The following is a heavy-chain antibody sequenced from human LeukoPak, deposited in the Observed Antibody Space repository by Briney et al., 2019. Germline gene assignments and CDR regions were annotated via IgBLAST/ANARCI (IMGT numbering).Heavy chain of an antibody. CDR1: GFTFSSYS. Sequence: PGGSLRLSCAASGFTFSSYSVNWVRQAPGKGLEWVSSISSSSSYIYYADSVKGRFTISRDNAKNSLYLQMSSLRAEDTAVYYCARGGDDISGSWGQGTLVTVPS. J-gene: IGHJ4*02. D-gene: IGHD3-22*01. CDR3: ARGGDDISGS. V-gene: IGHV3-21*01. CDR2: ISSSSSYI.